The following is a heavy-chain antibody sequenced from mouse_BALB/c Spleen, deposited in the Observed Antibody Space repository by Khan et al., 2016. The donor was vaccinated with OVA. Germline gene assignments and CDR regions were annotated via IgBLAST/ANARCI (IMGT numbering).Heavy chain of an antibody. CDR3: TRSTYRYAFVY. Sequence: EVQLVESGPSLVKPSQTLSLTCSVTGDSITTGYWNWIRKFPGNKLEYMGYIIYTGYTYYNPSLKSRISITRHTSNNQYYLQLNSVTDEDTATDYWTRSTYRYAFVYWGQGTLVTVSA. J-gene: IGHJ3*01. CDR1: GDSITTGY. V-gene: IGHV3-8*02. CDR2: IIYTGYT. D-gene: IGHD2-14*01.